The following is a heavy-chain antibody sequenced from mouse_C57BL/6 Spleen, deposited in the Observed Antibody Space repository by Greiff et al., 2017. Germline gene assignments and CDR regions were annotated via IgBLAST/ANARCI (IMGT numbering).Heavy chain of an antibody. D-gene: IGHD2-3*01. CDR2: ISSGGSYT. J-gene: IGHJ2*01. Sequence: EVKLVESGGDLVKPGGSLKLSCAASGFTFSSYGMSWVRQTPDKRLEWVATISSGGSYTYYPDSVKGRFTISRDNAKNTLYLQMSSLKSEDTAMYYCARQDDTENYFDYWGQGTTLTVSS. CDR1: GFTFSSYG. CDR3: ARQDDTENYFDY. V-gene: IGHV5-6*02.